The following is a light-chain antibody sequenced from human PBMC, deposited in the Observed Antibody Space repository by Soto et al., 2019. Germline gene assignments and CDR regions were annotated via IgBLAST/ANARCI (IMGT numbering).Light chain of an antibody. V-gene: IGLV2-8*01. CDR1: SSDVGGHNY. Sequence: QSALTQPPSASGSPGQSVTISCTVTSSDVGGHNYVSWHQQHPGKAPKVMIYEVSKRPSGVPDRFSGSKSGNTASLTVSVLQAEDEAHYYCSSYAGNNVYVFGTGTKLTVL. J-gene: IGLJ1*01. CDR3: SSYAGNNVYV. CDR2: EVS.